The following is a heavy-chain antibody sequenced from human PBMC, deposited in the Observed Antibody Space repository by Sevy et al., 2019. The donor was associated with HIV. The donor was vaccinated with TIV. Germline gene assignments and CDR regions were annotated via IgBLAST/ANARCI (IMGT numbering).Heavy chain of an antibody. V-gene: IGHV3-30*02. CDR2: IRYDGSNK. J-gene: IGHJ4*02. D-gene: IGHD2-2*01. CDR1: GFTFSSYG. CDR3: ATLPVVVPAAMGYFDY. Sequence: GGSLRLSCAASGFTFSSYGMHWVRQAPGKGLEWVAFIRYDGSNKYYADSVKGRFTISSDNSKNTLYLQMNSLRAEDTAVYYCATLPVVVPAAMGYFDYWGQGTLVTVSS.